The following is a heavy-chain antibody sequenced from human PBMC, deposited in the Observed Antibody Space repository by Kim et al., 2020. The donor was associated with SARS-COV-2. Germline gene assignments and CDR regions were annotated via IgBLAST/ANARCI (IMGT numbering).Heavy chain of an antibody. CDR1: GFTFGGYG. V-gene: IGHV3-30*03. CDR3: ARAHELVPMSTDYYHVNV. D-gene: IGHD1-7*01. J-gene: IGHJ6*03. CDR2: ICCDTSNI. Sequence: GGSLRLSCAASGFTFGGYGMHWVRQAPGKGLEWVSGICCDTSNICYADSVKGRFTISREHHKHPLYPHIQTLSCEHTLVFFCARAHELVPMSTDYYHVNV.